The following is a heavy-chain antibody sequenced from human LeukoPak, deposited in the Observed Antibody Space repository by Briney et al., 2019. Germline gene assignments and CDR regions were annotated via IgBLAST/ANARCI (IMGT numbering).Heavy chain of an antibody. CDR3: ASGGDIVATLNY. Sequence: SQTLSLTCTVSGGSISSGDYYWSWIRQHPGEGLEWIGYIYYGGSTYYNSSLKSRVTISPDTSKNQFSLKLSSVTAADTAVYYCASGGDIVATLNYWGQGTLVTVSS. D-gene: IGHD5-12*01. J-gene: IGHJ4*02. V-gene: IGHV4-31*03. CDR1: GGSISSGDYY. CDR2: IYYGGST.